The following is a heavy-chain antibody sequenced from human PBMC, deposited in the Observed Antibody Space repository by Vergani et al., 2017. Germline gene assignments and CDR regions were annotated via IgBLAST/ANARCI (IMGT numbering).Heavy chain of an antibody. CDR1: GFTFNQYG. Sequence: QVQLVESGGGVVQRGRSLRLSCAASGFTFNQYGMHWVRKAPGKGLEWVAVTWYDGNNKQYADSVKGRFTISRDNSKSTMYLQMNSLRDEDTGVYYCARDLRLLYNRFDPWGQGTLVTVSS. D-gene: IGHD1-14*01. V-gene: IGHV3-33*01. CDR3: ARDLRLLYNRFDP. CDR2: TWYDGNNK. J-gene: IGHJ5*02.